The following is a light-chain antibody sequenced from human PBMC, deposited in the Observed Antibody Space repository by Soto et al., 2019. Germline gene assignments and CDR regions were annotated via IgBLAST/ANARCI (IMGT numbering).Light chain of an antibody. V-gene: IGKV1-39*01. CDR3: QKSYRSPHT. CDR2: AAS. J-gene: IGKJ1*01. Sequence: DIQITHSPSALSASVVDRVTITCRASQTINTYLNWYQQKPGKVPKLLIYAASSLQSGVPSRFSGSGSGTDFTLTISSLQPEDFATYFCQKSYRSPHTFGQGTKVDIK. CDR1: QTINTY.